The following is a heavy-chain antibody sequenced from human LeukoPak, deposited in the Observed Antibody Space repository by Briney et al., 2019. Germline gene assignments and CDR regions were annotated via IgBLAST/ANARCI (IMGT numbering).Heavy chain of an antibody. CDR2: INPSGGST. D-gene: IGHD3-3*01. CDR3: ARGGYDFWSGLGFGTHNKKYYFDY. Sequence: ASVKVSCRASGYTFTSYYMHWVRQAPGQGLEWMGIINPSGGSTSYAQKFPGRVTMTRDTSTSTVYMELSSLRSEDTAVYYCARGGYDFWSGLGFGTHNKKYYFDYWGQGTLVTVSS. V-gene: IGHV1-46*01. CDR1: GYTFTSYY. J-gene: IGHJ4*02.